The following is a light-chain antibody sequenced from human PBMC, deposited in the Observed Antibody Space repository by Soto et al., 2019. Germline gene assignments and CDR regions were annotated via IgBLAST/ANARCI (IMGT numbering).Light chain of an antibody. V-gene: IGKV1-39*01. CDR2: GAS. CDR1: QNINNY. J-gene: IGKJ3*01. CDR3: QQSIIPPHT. Sequence: DIQMTQSPSTLSASVGDRVTITCRASQNINNYINWYQHKVGRAPKLLIYGASNLKSGVPSRFSGSGSGTVFILTIRSLQPEDFATYYCQQSIIPPHTLGPGTKVAIK.